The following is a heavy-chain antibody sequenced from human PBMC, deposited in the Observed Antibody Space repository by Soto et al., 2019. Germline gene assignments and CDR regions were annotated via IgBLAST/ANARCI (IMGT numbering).Heavy chain of an antibody. D-gene: IGHD2-21*02. CDR3: ARDIVTAGGNNYFDP. V-gene: IGHV4-4*02. Sequence: SETLSLTCGVSGGTVASSHWWSWVRQSPGGGLEWIGNVYHTGDTNLNPSLQSRVTISVDKSNNQFSLRLNSLTAADTAVYFCARDIVTAGGNNYFDPWGPGTLVTVSS. CDR2: VYHTGDT. CDR1: GGTVASSHW. J-gene: IGHJ5*02.